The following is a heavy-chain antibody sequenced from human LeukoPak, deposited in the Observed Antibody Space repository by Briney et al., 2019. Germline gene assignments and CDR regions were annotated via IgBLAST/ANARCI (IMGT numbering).Heavy chain of an antibody. Sequence: GESLKISCKGSGYSFTSYWIGWVRQMPGKGLEWMGIIYPGDSDTRYSPSFQGQATISADKSISTAYLQWSSLKASDTAMYYCARRPLLDYYDSSGYRPWAFDIWGQGTMVTVSS. V-gene: IGHV5-51*01. CDR3: ARRPLLDYYDSSGYRPWAFDI. D-gene: IGHD3-22*01. J-gene: IGHJ3*02. CDR2: IYPGDSDT. CDR1: GYSFTSYW.